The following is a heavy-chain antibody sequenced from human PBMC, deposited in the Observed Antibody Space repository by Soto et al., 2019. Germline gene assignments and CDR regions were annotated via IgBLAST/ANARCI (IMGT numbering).Heavy chain of an antibody. CDR3: ARVLGTGGYFDY. J-gene: IGHJ4*02. CDR2: IIPIFGTA. CDR1: GGTFSSYA. D-gene: IGHD3-10*01. Sequence: ASVKVSCKASGGTFSSYAISWVRQAPGQGLEWMGGIIPIFGTANYAQKFQGRVTITADESTSTAYMELSSLRSEDTAVYYCARVLGTGGYFDYWGQGTLVTVS. V-gene: IGHV1-69*13.